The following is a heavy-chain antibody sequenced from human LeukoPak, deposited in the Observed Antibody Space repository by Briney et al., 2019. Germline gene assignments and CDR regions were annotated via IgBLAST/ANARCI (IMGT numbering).Heavy chain of an antibody. J-gene: IGHJ5*02. D-gene: IGHD3-10*01. Sequence: PSETLSLTCTVSGGSISSYYWSWIRQPAGKGLEWIGRIYTSGSTNYNPSLKSRVTMSVDTSKNQFSLKLSSVTAADTAVYYCARDRMVRGVKGVRDNWFDPWGQGTLVTVSS. CDR1: GGSISSYY. CDR2: IYTSGST. V-gene: IGHV4-4*07. CDR3: ARDRMVRGVKGVRDNWFDP.